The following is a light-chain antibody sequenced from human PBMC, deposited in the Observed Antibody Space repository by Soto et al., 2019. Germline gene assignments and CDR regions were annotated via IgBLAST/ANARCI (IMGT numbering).Light chain of an antibody. CDR1: QGISNY. V-gene: IGKV1-27*01. CDR3: QNYNSYSQFT. Sequence: DIQMTQSPSSLSESVGDRVTITCRASQGISNYLAWYQQKPGKVPNLLIYGASTVQSGVPSRYSGSGSGTDFTLTISSLQPEDVATYFCQNYNSYSQFTFGPGTKVDIK. CDR2: GAS. J-gene: IGKJ3*01.